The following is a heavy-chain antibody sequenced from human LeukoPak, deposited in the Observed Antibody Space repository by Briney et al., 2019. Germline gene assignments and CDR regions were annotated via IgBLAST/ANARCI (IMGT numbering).Heavy chain of an antibody. CDR2: ISGSGGST. CDR1: GFTFSIYA. J-gene: IGHJ4*02. V-gene: IGHV3-23*01. Sequence: GGSLRLSCAASGFTFSIYAMSWVRQAPGKGLEWVSAISGSGGSTYYADSVKGRFTISRDNSKNTLYLQMNSLRAEDTAVYYCARDKGARGDLDYWGQGTLVTVSS. CDR3: ARDKGARGDLDY.